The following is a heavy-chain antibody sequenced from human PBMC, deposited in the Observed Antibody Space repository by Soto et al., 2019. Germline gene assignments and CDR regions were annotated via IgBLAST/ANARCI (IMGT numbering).Heavy chain of an antibody. CDR3: ARRAVVAVTGSLDNWLDP. Sequence: SETLSLTCSVSGASISSRPYYRGWIRQPPGRGLEWIGSIYYTGSSSSHPSLKSRVTLSVDTSKNQFSLKLNSVTAADTAVYYCARRAVVAVTGSLDNWLDPWGQGILVTVSS. J-gene: IGHJ5*02. CDR2: IYYTGSS. CDR1: GASISSRPYY. D-gene: IGHD2-21*01. V-gene: IGHV4-39*07.